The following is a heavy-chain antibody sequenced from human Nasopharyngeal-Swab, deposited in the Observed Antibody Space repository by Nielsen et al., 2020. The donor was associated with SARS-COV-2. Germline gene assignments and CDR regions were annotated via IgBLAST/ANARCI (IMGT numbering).Heavy chain of an antibody. CDR3: ARADEFMDYGDYWYFDL. D-gene: IGHD4-17*01. CDR1: GYTFTSYA. J-gene: IGHJ2*01. CDR2: INTGNGNT. Sequence: ASVKVSCKASGYTFTSYAMHWVRQAPGQRLEWMGWINTGNGNTKYSQKFQGRVTITRDTSASTAYMELSSLRSEDTAVYYCARADEFMDYGDYWYFDLWGRGTLVTVSS. V-gene: IGHV1-3*04.